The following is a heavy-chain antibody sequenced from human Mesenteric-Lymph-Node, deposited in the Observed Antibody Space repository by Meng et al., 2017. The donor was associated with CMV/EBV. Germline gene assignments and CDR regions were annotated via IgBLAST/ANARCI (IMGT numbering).Heavy chain of an antibody. CDR2: INPNTGGT. V-gene: IGHV1-2*02. CDR3: ARGRIAARLTGWFDP. D-gene: IGHD6-6*01. J-gene: IGHJ5*02. CDR1: GYIFTGYY. Sequence: ASVKVSCKASGYIFTGYYMHWVRQAPGQGLEWMGWINPNTGGTNYAQKFQGRVTMTTDTSISTAYMELSRLKSDDTAVYYCARGRIAARLTGWFDPWGQGTLVTVSS.